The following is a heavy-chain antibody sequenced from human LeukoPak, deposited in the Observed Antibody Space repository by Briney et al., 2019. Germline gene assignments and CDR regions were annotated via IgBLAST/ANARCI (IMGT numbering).Heavy chain of an antibody. CDR2: ISSSSSYI. D-gene: IGHD4/OR15-4a*01. Sequence: GGSLRLSCAASGFTFSSYSMNWVRQAPGKGLEWVSSISSSSSYIYYADSVKGRFTISRDNAKNSLYLQMNSLRAEDTAVYYCARAVLARLVDCWGQGTLVTVSP. CDR1: GFTFSSYS. V-gene: IGHV3-21*01. CDR3: ARAVLARLVDC. J-gene: IGHJ4*02.